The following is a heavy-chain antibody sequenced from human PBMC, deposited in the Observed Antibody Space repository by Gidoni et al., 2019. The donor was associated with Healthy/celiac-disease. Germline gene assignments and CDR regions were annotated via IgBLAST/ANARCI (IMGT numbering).Heavy chain of an antibody. J-gene: IGHJ5*02. Sequence: QLQLQESGPGLVKPSETLSLTCSVSGGSISSSRSYWGWIRQPPGKGLEWIGSIYYSGGPHYNPSLKSRVTISVDTSKNLFSLKLSSVTAADTAVYYCARRGCSSSTCYERENWFDPWGQGTLVTVSS. CDR1: GGSISSSRSY. V-gene: IGHV4-39*01. CDR3: ARRGCSSSTCYERENWFDP. D-gene: IGHD2-2*01. CDR2: IYYSGGP.